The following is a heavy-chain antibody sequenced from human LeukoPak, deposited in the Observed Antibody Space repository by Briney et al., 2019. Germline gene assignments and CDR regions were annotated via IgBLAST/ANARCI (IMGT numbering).Heavy chain of an antibody. Sequence: SETLSLTCTVSGGSISGYYWTWIRQPPGKGLEWIGYIYYTGSPNYNPSLKSRVTISVATSEKQFSLNLSSVTAADTALYYCARFDRDGYNLDYWGQGTLVTVSS. CDR1: GGSISGYY. V-gene: IGHV4-59*01. D-gene: IGHD5-24*01. J-gene: IGHJ4*02. CDR2: IYYTGSP. CDR3: ARFDRDGYNLDY.